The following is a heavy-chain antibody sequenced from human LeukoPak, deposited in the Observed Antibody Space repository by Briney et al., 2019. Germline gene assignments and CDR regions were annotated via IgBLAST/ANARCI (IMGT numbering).Heavy chain of an antibody. J-gene: IGHJ4*02. CDR1: GFSFVNNA. CDR2: ICASGRCT. CDR3: AKYINVPGTQLLGDY. V-gene: IGHV3-23*01. D-gene: IGHD1-1*01. Sequence: PGGSLRLSCAASGFSFVNNATGWVRQAPGKGLEWISGICASGRCTFYAAPVRGRFTVSRDNFKNSLYLQMNNLRAEDTAVYYCAKYINVPGTQLLGDYWGQGALVTVSS.